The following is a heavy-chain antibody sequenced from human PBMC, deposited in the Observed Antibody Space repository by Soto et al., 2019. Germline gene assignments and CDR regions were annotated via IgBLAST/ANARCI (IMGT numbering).Heavy chain of an antibody. D-gene: IGHD3-9*01. CDR2: ISAIFGAT. CDR1: GGSLSINA. Sequence: QVQLVQSGAEVKKPGSSVKVSCKTSGGSLSINAIRWVRQARGQGFEWMGGISAIFGATKYIDKYQDRLTITANDSTSRVYMDLGSLTYEDTAVYFCVREHSHYDVLTVWGQGTQVTVSS. V-gene: IGHV1-69*01. J-gene: IGHJ4*01. CDR3: VREHSHYDVLTV.